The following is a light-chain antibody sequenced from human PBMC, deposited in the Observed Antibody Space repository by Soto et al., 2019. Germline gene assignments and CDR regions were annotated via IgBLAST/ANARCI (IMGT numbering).Light chain of an antibody. Sequence: EIVLTQSPGTLSLSPGERATLSCRASQSVGSNYLAWYQQNPGQTPRLLIYGASSRATGIPDRFSGSGSGTDFTLTISRLEPQDFAVYYCQQYGSSRWTFGQGTKVEI. CDR1: QSVGSNY. CDR3: QQYGSSRWT. J-gene: IGKJ1*01. V-gene: IGKV3-20*01. CDR2: GAS.